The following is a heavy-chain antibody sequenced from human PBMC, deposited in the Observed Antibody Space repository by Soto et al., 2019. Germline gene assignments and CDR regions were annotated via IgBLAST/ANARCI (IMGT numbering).Heavy chain of an antibody. J-gene: IGHJ3*02. CDR3: ANHQYYYDSSGYPGTGAFDI. D-gene: IGHD3-22*01. CDR2: IIPIFGTA. Sequence: QVQLVQSGAEVKKPGSSVKVSCKASGGTFSSYAISWVRQAPGQGLEWMGGIIPIFGTANYAQKFQGRVTITADESTSPAYMELSSLRSEDTAVYYCANHQYYYDSSGYPGTGAFDIWGQGTMVTVSS. V-gene: IGHV1-69*19. CDR1: GGTFSSYA.